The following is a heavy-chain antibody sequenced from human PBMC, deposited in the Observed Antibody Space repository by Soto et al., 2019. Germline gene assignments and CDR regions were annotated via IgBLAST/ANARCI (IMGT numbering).Heavy chain of an antibody. D-gene: IGHD3-16*01. CDR3: ARAQDDYVWTEQETRFDY. CDR1: GGSASSGSYY. CDR2: IYYSGST. J-gene: IGHJ4*02. V-gene: IGHV4-61*01. Sequence: SETLSLTCTVSGGSASSGSYYWSWIRQPPGKGLEWIGYIYYSGSTNYNPSLKSRVTISVDTSKNQFSLKLSSVTAADTAVYYCARAQDDYVWTEQETRFDYWGQGNLVTFSS.